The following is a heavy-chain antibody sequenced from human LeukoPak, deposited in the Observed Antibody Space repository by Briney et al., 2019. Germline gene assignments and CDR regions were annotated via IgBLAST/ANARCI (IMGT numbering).Heavy chain of an antibody. D-gene: IGHD6-13*01. J-gene: IGHJ6*03. CDR1: GGSFSGYY. V-gene: IGHV4-34*01. CDR2: INHSGST. Sequence: SETLSLTCAVYGGSFSGYYWSWIHQPPGKGLEWIGEINHSGSTNYNPSLKSRVTISVDTSKNQFSLKLSSVTAADTAVYYCARGGSSWYRLGYYYYYMDVWGKGTTVTVSS. CDR3: ARGGSSWYRLGYYYYYMDV.